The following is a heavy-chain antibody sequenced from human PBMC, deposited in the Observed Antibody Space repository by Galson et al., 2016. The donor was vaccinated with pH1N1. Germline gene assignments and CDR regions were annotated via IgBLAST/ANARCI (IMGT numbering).Heavy chain of an antibody. CDR2: IIPIYSTA. D-gene: IGHD1-1*01. CDR3: ARPGRTETTKEGFAWGYGMDV. Sequence: SVKVSCKASGGSFAKYAVSWVRQAPGQGLEWMGRIIPIYSTANYAQKFQGRVTITADEYTTTVYMELNSLISEDTAIYYCARPGRTETTKEGFAWGYGMDVWGQGTTVTVSS. V-gene: IGHV1-69*13. CDR1: GGSFAKYA. J-gene: IGHJ6*02.